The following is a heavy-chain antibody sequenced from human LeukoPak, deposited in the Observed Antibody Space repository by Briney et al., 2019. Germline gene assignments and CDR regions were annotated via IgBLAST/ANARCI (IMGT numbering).Heavy chain of an antibody. J-gene: IGHJ6*03. CDR3: ARQGLQVPAAPQDYYYYYMDV. CDR1: GGSISSYY. V-gene: IGHV4-4*09. D-gene: IGHD2-2*01. CDR2: IYTSGST. Sequence: SETLSLTCTVSGGSISSYYWSWIRQPPGKGLEWIGYIYTSGSTNYNPSLKSRVTISVDTSKNQFSLKLSSVTAADTAVYYCARQGLQVPAAPQDYYYYYMDVWGEGTTVTVSS.